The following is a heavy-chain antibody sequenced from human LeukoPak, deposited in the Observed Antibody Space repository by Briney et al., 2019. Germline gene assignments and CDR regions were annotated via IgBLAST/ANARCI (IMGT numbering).Heavy chain of an antibody. J-gene: IGHJ4*02. Sequence: GGSLRLSCAASGFTFNIYAMHWVRQAPGKGLEWVAVISYDGSKTYYADSVKGRFTISRDNSKNTLYLQMNSLRAEDTALYYCARTMYITGSSDFDYGGQGTLVTVSS. D-gene: IGHD1-26*01. CDR2: ISYDGSKT. CDR1: GFTFNIYA. V-gene: IGHV3-30-3*01. CDR3: ARTMYITGSSDFDY.